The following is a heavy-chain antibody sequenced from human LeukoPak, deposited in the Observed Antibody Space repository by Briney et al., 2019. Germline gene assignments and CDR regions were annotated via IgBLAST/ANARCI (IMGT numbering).Heavy chain of an antibody. CDR1: GGSISSGGYY. V-gene: IGHV4-31*03. D-gene: IGHD2-15*01. Sequence: SLTLSLTCTVSGGSISSGGYYWSWIRQHPGKGLEWIVYIYYSGSTYYNPSLKSRVTISVDTSKNQFSLKLSSVTAADTAVYYCARDWSCSGGSCYSVVWGQGTLVTVSS. CDR2: IYYSGST. CDR3: ARDWSCSGGSCYSVV. J-gene: IGHJ4*02.